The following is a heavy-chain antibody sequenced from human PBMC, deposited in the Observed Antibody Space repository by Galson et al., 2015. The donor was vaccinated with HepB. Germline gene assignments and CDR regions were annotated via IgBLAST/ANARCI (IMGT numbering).Heavy chain of an antibody. CDR3: ARTQHSNYADNGVEYYFDY. CDR2: INHSGST. D-gene: IGHD4-11*01. CDR1: GGSFSGYY. V-gene: IGHV4-34*01. J-gene: IGHJ4*02. Sequence: ETLSLTCAVYGGSFSGYYWSWIRQPPGKGLEWIGEINHSGSTNYNPSLKSRVTISVDTSKNQFSLKLSSVTAADTAVYYCARTQHSNYADNGVEYYFDYWGQGTLVTVSS.